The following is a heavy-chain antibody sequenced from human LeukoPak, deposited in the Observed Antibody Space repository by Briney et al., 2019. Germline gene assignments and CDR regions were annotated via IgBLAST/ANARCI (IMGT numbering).Heavy chain of an antibody. D-gene: IGHD4-17*01. CDR2: ISHSGST. Sequence: PSETLSLTCTVSGGSISSYYWSWIRQPPGEGLEWIGYISHSGSTKYNSSLKSRAIISSDTSKNQFSLKLSSVTAADTALYYCARLRDGDYGGYSDYWGQGTLVTASS. V-gene: IGHV4-59*08. J-gene: IGHJ4*02. CDR3: ARLRDGDYGGYSDY. CDR1: GGSISSYY.